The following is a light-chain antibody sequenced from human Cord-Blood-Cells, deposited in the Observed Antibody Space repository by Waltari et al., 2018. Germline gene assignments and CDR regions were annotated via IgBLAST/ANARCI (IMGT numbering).Light chain of an antibody. J-gene: IGLJ3*02. CDR3: SSYTSSSTWV. CDR1: SSDVGGYTY. V-gene: IGLV2-14*03. CDR2: DVS. Sequence: QSALTQPASVSGSPGQSITISCTGTSSDVGGYTYVPWYQQHPGKAPKRMISDVSNRPSGVSNRFSGAKSGNTASLTISGLQAEDEADYYCSSYTSSSTWVFGGGTKLTVL.